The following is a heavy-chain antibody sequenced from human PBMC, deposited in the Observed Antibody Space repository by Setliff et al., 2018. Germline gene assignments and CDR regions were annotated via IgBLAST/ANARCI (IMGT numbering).Heavy chain of an antibody. D-gene: IGHD3-3*01. CDR2: IWYDESNI. CDR3: AKDRYYNFWSGYLKGGYLDY. J-gene: IGHJ4*02. Sequence: GGSLRLSCAASGFTFRTYGMHWVRQAPGKGLEWVAAIWYDESNIYYGDSVKGRFTISRDNSKNTVYLQMNSLRADDTAVYYCAKDRYYNFWSGYLKGGYLDYWGQGTLVTVSS. V-gene: IGHV3-33*06. CDR1: GFTFRTYG.